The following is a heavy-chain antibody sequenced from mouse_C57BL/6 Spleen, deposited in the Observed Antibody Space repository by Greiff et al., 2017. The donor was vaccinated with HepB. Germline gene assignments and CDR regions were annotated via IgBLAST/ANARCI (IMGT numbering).Heavy chain of an antibody. J-gene: IGHJ2*01. CDR1: GFTFSDYY. Sequence: EVKLVESEGGLVQPGRSMKLSCTASGFTFSDYYMAWVRQVPEKGLEWVANINYDGSSTYYLDSLKSRFIISRDNAKNILYLQMSSLKSEDTATYYCARDAEDYFDYWGQGTTLTVSS. CDR2: INYDGSST. CDR3: ARDAEDYFDY. V-gene: IGHV5-16*01.